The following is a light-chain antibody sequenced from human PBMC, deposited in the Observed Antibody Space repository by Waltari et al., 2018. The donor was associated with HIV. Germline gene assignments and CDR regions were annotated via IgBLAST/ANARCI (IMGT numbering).Light chain of an antibody. CDR1: RSDVGRYAS. J-gene: IGLJ2*01. CDR3: TSYAGINPVA. V-gene: IGLV2-8*01. CDR2: EVN. Sequence: QSALTQPPSASGSPGQSVTISCTGTRSDVGRYASVSWYQQPPGKAPKLLIYEVNKRPSGVPDRFSGSKSGNTASLTVPGLQAEDEAEYSCTSYAGINPVAFGGGTKLTVL.